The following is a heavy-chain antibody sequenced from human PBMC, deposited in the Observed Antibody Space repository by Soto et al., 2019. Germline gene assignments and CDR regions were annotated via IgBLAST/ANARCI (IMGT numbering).Heavy chain of an antibody. V-gene: IGHV3-23*01. J-gene: IGHJ5*02. CDR2: ISAGGTT. Sequence: GSLRLSCGASGFTFSGNAMTWVRQAPGKGLHWVSGISAGGTTYYADSAKGRFTISRDNSKNTLYLQMNSLRADDTAVYYCAKDPLTRGWFDHWGQGPLVTVSS. CDR1: GFTFSGNA. CDR3: AKDPLTRGWFDH.